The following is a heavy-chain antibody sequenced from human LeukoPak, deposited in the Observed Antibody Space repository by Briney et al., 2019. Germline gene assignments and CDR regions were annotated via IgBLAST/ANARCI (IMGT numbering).Heavy chain of an antibody. J-gene: IGHJ4*02. CDR1: GFTFSSYA. CDR3: AKVGSGYYTSPDY. D-gene: IGHD3-22*01. V-gene: IGHV3-23*01. Sequence: TGGSLRLSCAASGFTFSSYAMSWVRQAPGKGLEWVSAISGSGGSTYYADSVKGRFTISRDNSENTLYLQMNSLRAEDTAVYYCAKVGSGYYTSPDYWGQGTLVTVSS. CDR2: ISGSGGST.